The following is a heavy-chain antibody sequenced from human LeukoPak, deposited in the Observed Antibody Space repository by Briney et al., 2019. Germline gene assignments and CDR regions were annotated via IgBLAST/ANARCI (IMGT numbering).Heavy chain of an antibody. CDR3: AKAPSIAAAGRGGYFDY. CDR2: IRYDGSNE. D-gene: IGHD6-13*01. CDR1: GFSFSGYG. V-gene: IGHV3-30*02. J-gene: IGHJ4*02. Sequence: GGSLRLSCAASGFSFSGYGMHWVRQAPGKGLEWVAFIRYDGSNEYYADSVKGRFTISRDKSKNTLSLQMNGLRAEDTAVYYCAKAPSIAAAGRGGYFDYWGQGTLVTVSS.